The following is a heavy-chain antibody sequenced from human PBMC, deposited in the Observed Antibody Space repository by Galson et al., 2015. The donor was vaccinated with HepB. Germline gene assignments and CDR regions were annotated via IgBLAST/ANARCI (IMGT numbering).Heavy chain of an antibody. D-gene: IGHD3-22*01. Sequence: SVKVSCKASGYTFTSYDINWVRQATGQGLEWMGWMNTNSGNTGYAQKFQGRVTMTRNTSISTAYMELSSLRSEDTAVYYCAREIQYYYDSSGYFNWYFDLWGRGTLVTVSS. CDR2: MNTNSGNT. J-gene: IGHJ2*01. V-gene: IGHV1-8*01. CDR1: GYTFTSYD. CDR3: AREIQYYYDSSGYFNWYFDL.